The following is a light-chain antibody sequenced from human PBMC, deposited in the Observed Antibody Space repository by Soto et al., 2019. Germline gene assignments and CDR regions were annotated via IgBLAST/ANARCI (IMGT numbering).Light chain of an antibody. CDR2: EAV. Sequence: QSALTQPASVSGSPGQSITISCTGTSSDVGSYDLVSWYQQHPGKAPKLMIYEAVKRPSGVSNRFSGSRSGNTASLTISGLQAEDEADYYCCSYAGSSTLVFGGGTKLTVL. V-gene: IGLV2-23*01. CDR3: CSYAGSSTLV. CDR1: SSDVGSYDL. J-gene: IGLJ3*02.